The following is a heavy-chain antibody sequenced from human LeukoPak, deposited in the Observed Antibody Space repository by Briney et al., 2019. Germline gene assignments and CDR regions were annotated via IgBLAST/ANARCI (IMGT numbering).Heavy chain of an antibody. CDR2: INPNDGDT. CDR1: GFTFTDYY. J-gene: IGHJ4*02. V-gene: IGHV1-2*02. CDR3: ARANFLYCSSSTCLFDY. D-gene: IGHD2-2*01. Sequence: ASVKVSCKASGFTFTDYYMHWVRQAPGQGFEWMGWINPNDGDTNYAQKFQGRVTMTRDASISTAHMEVSRLRSDDTAVYYCARANFLYCSSSTCLFDYWGQGTLVTVSS.